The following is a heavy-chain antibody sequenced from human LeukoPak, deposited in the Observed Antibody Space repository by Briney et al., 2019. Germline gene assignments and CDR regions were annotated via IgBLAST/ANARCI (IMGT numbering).Heavy chain of an antibody. CDR2: LSSSSSYT. CDR3: ARGGGSYLLDY. V-gene: IGHV3-11*06. CDR1: GFIFSDYY. Sequence: GGSLRLSCAASGFIFSDYYMSWIRQAPGKGLEWVSYLSSSSSYTNYADSVRGRFSISRDIAKKSLYLQMNSLRAEDTAVYYCARGGGSYLLDYWGQGTLVTVSS. D-gene: IGHD3-16*02. J-gene: IGHJ4*02.